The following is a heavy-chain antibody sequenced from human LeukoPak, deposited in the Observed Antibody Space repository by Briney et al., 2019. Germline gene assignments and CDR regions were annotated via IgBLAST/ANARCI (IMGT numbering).Heavy chain of an antibody. CDR2: IRRDAIVM. Sequence: GGSLRLSCAASGFTLSSFWMSWVRQGPGQGLEWVASIRRDAIVMHYVDSVKGRFTVSRDNAKNRLYLQMNSLRADDTAVYYCARLWGDVTTFDHWGQGTLVTVSS. V-gene: IGHV3-7*01. D-gene: IGHD3-22*01. CDR3: ARLWGDVTTFDH. CDR1: GFTLSSFW. J-gene: IGHJ4*02.